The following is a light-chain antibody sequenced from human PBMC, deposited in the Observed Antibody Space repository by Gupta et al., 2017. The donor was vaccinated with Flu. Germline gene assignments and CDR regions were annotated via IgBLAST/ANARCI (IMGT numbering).Light chain of an antibody. CDR2: SVS. CDR3: SSEAGINNFSV. Sequence: TCDAGGYNDVCWYQQHAGDAPRLIIYSVSRRHSVVPDCFSGTNSGTTAAVTLPGLQAEDEADYYWSSEAGINNFSVFGTGTKVTVL. V-gene: IGLV2-8*01. J-gene: IGLJ1*01. CDR1: TCDAGGYND.